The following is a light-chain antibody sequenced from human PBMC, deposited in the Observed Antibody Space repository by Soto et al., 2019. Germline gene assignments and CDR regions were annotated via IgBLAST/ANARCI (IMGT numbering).Light chain of an antibody. J-gene: IGKJ1*01. CDR2: AAS. CDR3: QQSYSTPRT. CDR1: QRIRSD. V-gene: IGKV1-39*01. Sequence: DIPMTQTPSSLSASVGHRVTITCRDRQRIRSDLNRYQQTPGKAPKLLIYAASSVQSGVPSRFSGSGSGTDFTLTISSLQPEDFATYYCQQSYSTPRTFGQGTKVDIK.